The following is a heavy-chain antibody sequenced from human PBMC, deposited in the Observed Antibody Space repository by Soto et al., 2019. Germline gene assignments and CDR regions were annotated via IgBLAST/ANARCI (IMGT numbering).Heavy chain of an antibody. CDR3: VRATLSWGHYYFRGLDV. V-gene: IGHV3-7*01. Sequence: XVSLRLSGAASGFMFGTYWMSWVRQAPGKGLEWVANIKHDGNEKYYADSVKGRFTVSRDNVKNFLHLQMSSLRGDDTGVYFCVRATLSWGHYYFRGLDVWGQGTTVTGSS. J-gene: IGHJ6*02. D-gene: IGHD3-22*01. CDR2: IKHDGNEK. CDR1: GFMFGTYW.